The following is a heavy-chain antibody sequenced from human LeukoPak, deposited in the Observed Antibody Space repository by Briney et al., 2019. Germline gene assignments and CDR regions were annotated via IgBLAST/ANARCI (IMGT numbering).Heavy chain of an antibody. J-gene: IGHJ6*02. V-gene: IGHV4-30-2*01. CDR2: IYHSGST. CDR3: ARGRRDILNWRYYYYGMDV. Sequence: SETLSLTCAVSGGSISSGGYSWSWIRQPPGKGLEWIGYIYHSGSTYYNPSLKSRVTISVDRSKNQFSLKLSSVTAADTAVYYCARGRRDILNWRYYYYGMDVWGQGTTVTVSS. CDR1: GGSISSGGYS. D-gene: IGHD3-9*01.